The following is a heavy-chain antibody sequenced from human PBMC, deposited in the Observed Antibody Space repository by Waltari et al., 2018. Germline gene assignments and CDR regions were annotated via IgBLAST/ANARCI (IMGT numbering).Heavy chain of an antibody. CDR3: AREVGSSWPLDY. J-gene: IGHJ4*02. Sequence: QVQLMESGGGVVHPGRSLRLSCAASGFTFSNFPIHWVRQAPGKGLEWVAVISSDGTNEHYADSVKGRLTISRDNSKNTLYLEMNSLRGDDTAVYFCAREVGSSWPLDYWAREPWSPSPQ. CDR1: GFTFSNFP. V-gene: IGHV3-30*01. CDR2: ISSDGTNE. D-gene: IGHD6-13*01.